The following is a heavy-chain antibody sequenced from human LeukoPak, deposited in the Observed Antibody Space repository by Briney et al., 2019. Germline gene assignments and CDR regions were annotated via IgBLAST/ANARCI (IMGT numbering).Heavy chain of an antibody. CDR1: GGTFSSYA. V-gene: IGHV1-69*13. D-gene: IGHD4-23*01. Sequence: ASVKVSCKASGGTFSSYAISWVRQAPGQGLEWMGGIIPIFGTANYAQKFQGRVTITADESTSTAYMELRSLRSDDTAVYYCARDQGYGGRKGYYYYYMDVWGKGTTVTVSS. CDR3: ARDQGYGGRKGYYYYYMDV. CDR2: IIPIFGTA. J-gene: IGHJ6*03.